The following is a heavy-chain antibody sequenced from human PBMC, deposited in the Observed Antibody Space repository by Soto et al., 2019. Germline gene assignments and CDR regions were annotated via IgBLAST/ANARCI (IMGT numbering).Heavy chain of an antibody. CDR2: IWYDGSNK. D-gene: IGHD6-13*01. V-gene: IGHV3-33*01. J-gene: IGHJ5*02. Sequence: LSLTCAASGFAFSNSGMHWVRQAPGKGLEWVAVIWYDGSNKEYADSVKGRFTISRDNSKNTLYLQMNSLRAEDTAVYYCARALRIGVAAAVLDCFDPWGQGTLVTVSS. CDR3: ARALRIGVAAAVLDCFDP. CDR1: GFAFSNSG.